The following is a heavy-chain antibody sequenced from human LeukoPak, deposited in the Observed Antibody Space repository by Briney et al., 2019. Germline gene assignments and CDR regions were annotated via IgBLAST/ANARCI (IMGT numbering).Heavy chain of an antibody. CDR1: GYTFTSYY. V-gene: IGHV1-2*02. J-gene: IGHJ4*02. D-gene: IGHD6-13*01. CDR3: ASIAAAGTSLDY. CDR2: INPNSGGT. Sequence: ASVKVSCKASGYTFTSYYMHWVRQAPGQGLEWMGWINPNSGGTNYAQKFQGRVTMTRDTSISTAYMELSRLRSDDTAVYYCASIAAAGTSLDYWGQGTLVTVSS.